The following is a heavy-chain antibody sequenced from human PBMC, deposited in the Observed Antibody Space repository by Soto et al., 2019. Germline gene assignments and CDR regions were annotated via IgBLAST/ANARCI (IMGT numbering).Heavy chain of an antibody. CDR3: ARGDSSGWTVDY. J-gene: IGHJ4*02. Sequence: PSETLSLTCTVSGGSISSYYWSWIRQPPGKGLEWIGYIYHSGSTNYNPSLKSRVTISVDTSKNQFSLKLSSVTAADTAVYYCARGDSSGWTVDYWGQGTLVTVSS. CDR2: IYHSGST. D-gene: IGHD6-19*01. CDR1: GGSISSYY. V-gene: IGHV4-59*01.